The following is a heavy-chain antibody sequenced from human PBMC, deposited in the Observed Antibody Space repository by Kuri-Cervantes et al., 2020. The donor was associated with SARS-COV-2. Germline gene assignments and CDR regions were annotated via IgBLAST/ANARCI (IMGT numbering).Heavy chain of an antibody. CDR2: ISYDGSNK. CDR1: GFTFSSYS. Sequence: GGSLRLSCAASGFTFSSYSMNWVRQAPGKGLEWVAVISYDGSNKYYADSVKGRFTISRDNSKNTLYLQMNSLRAEDTAVYYCAKDPTYSDSSGTFDYWGQGTLVTVSS. CDR3: AKDPTYSDSSGTFDY. J-gene: IGHJ4*02. V-gene: IGHV3-30*18. D-gene: IGHD3-22*01.